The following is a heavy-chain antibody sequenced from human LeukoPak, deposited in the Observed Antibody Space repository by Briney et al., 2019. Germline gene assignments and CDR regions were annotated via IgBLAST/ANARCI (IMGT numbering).Heavy chain of an antibody. Sequence: GKSLRLSCAASGFSFTSHWMHWVRQPPGKGPVWVSRIDGEGSSTDYADSVKGRFTISRDNAKNTLYLYMNSLGVEDTAVYYCALLWGRGSSVNGLVDFWGQGTLVTVSS. CDR1: GFSFTSHW. CDR2: IDGEGSST. D-gene: IGHD5/OR15-5a*01. V-gene: IGHV3-74*01. J-gene: IGHJ4*02. CDR3: ALLWGRGSSVNGLVDF.